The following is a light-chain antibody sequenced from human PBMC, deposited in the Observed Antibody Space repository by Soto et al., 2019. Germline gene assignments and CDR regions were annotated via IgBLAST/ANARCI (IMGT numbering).Light chain of an antibody. CDR3: QQYNSYIT. CDR1: QSVSSW. J-gene: IGKJ5*01. Sequence: DIQMTQSPSTLSASVGDRVTITCRASQSVSSWLAWYQQKPGQAPNLLIYDASMLASGVPSRFSGSGSGTEFTLTISSLQPDDFATYYCQQYNSYITFGQGTRLEIK. CDR2: DAS. V-gene: IGKV1-5*01.